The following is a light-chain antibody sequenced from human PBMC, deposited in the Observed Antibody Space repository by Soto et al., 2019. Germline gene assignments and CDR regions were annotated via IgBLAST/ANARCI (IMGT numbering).Light chain of an antibody. V-gene: IGKV3-15*01. Sequence: EIVLTQSPGTLSLSPGERATLSCRASQSVSSSYLAWYQQKLGQAPRLLIYGASTRATGIPARFSGSGSGTEFTLTISSLQSEDFAIYFCQQYNNWPPDRTFGQGTKVEIK. CDR3: QQYNNWPPDRT. CDR1: QSVSSSY. CDR2: GAS. J-gene: IGKJ1*01.